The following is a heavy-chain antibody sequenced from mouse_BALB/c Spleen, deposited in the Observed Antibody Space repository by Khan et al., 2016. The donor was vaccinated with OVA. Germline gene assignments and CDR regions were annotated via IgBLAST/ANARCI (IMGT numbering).Heavy chain of an antibody. J-gene: IGHJ2*01. CDR3: ARTAGIKY. D-gene: IGHD1-2*01. Sequence: EVQLQESGPGLVKPSQSLSLTCTVTGYSITSGYGWNWIRQFPGNKMEWMGYISYSGSTNYKPSLKSRIPITRDTSKNQFFLQLNSEATEDTATSYCARTAGIKYWGQGTTLTVSS. V-gene: IGHV3-2*02. CDR1: GYSITSGYG. CDR2: ISYSGST.